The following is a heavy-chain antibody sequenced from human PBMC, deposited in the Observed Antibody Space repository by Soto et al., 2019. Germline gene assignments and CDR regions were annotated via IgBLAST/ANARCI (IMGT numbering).Heavy chain of an antibody. Sequence: EVQLLESGGGLVQPGGSLRLSCAASGFTFSSYAMSWVRQAPGKGLEWVSAISGSGGSTYYADSVKGRFTISRDNSKNTLYLQRNSLRAEDTAVYYCAKVASPIVVVTTTAFDYWGQGTLVTVSS. J-gene: IGHJ4*02. CDR3: AKVASPIVVVTTTAFDY. D-gene: IGHD3-22*01. CDR1: GFTFSSYA. CDR2: ISGSGGST. V-gene: IGHV3-23*01.